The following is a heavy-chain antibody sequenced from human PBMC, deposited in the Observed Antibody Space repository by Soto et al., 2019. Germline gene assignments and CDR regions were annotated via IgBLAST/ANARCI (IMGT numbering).Heavy chain of an antibody. CDR1: GFSLSTAGVG. D-gene: IGHD1-1*01. CDR2: IYWDDNQ. J-gene: IGHJ4*02. Sequence: ITLKESGPPLVKPTQTLTLTCTFSGFSLSTAGVGVGWIRQPPGKALEWLAVIYWDDNQRNSPPLKSRLTITKDTSKNQVVLTMTNVDPVDTATYYCVLQKHQLHYFDYWGQGTLVTVSS. CDR3: VLQKHQLHYFDY. V-gene: IGHV2-5*02.